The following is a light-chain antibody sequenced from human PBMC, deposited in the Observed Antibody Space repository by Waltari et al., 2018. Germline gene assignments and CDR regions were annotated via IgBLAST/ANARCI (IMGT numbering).Light chain of an antibody. V-gene: IGKV1-12*01. CDR1: QDINRW. CDR2: AS. Sequence: DIQMTQSPSSVSASVGDSGIITCRASQDINRWLGWYQQKPGKAPKFLIYASSLQRGVPSRFSGSGSGTEFTLTISNLQPEDFATYYCQHANGFPLTFGGGTKVEVK. CDR3: QHANGFPLT. J-gene: IGKJ4*01.